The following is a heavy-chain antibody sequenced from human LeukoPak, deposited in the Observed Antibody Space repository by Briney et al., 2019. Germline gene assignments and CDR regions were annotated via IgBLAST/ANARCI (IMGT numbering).Heavy chain of an antibody. D-gene: IGHD5-12*01. Sequence: SETLSLTCTVSGGSISSSSNYWGWIRQPPGKGLEWIGYIYYSGSTNYNPSLKSRVTISVGTSKNQFSLKLSSVTAADTAVYYCARAPPTRGWFDPWGQGTLVTVSS. J-gene: IGHJ5*02. CDR2: IYYSGST. V-gene: IGHV4-61*05. CDR1: GGSISSSSNY. CDR3: ARAPPTRGWFDP.